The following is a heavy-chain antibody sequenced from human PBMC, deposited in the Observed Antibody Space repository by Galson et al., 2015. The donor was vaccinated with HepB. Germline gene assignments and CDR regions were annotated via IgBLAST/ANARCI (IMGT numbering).Heavy chain of an antibody. Sequence: SVKVSCKASGYGFTYYHMHWVRQAPGQGPEWVAWINPYSGDTNYAQKFQGRVTVTRDTSISTVHMELTSLRSDDTAMYYCATVPGGSWGMDVWGQGTTVTVSS. J-gene: IGHJ6*02. CDR3: ATVPGGSWGMDV. CDR1: GYGFTYYH. D-gene: IGHD4-23*01. CDR2: INPYSGDT. V-gene: IGHV1-2*02.